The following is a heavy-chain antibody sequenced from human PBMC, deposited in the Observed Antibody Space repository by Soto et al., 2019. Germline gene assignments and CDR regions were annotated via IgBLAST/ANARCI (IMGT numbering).Heavy chain of an antibody. CDR1: GGSISSGDYY. CDR3: ARVAITMVRGVTKGAFDI. V-gene: IGHV4-30-4*01. CDR2: IYYSGST. D-gene: IGHD3-10*01. J-gene: IGHJ3*02. Sequence: KTSETLSLTCTVSGGSISSGDYYWSWIRQPPGKGLEWIGYIYYSGSTYYNPSLKSRVTISVDTSKNQFSLKLSSVTAADTAVYYCARVAITMVRGVTKGAFDIWGQGTMVTVSS.